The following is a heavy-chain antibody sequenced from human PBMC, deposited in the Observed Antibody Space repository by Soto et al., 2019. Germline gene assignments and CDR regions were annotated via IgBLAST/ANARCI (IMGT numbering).Heavy chain of an antibody. CDR3: ARFEQLQVGYYFGLDV. J-gene: IGHJ6*02. V-gene: IGHV1-18*01. CDR1: GYTFSRFG. D-gene: IGHD1-26*01. Sequence: QVQLVQSGGAVKKSGASVKVSCKASGYTFSRFGISWVRQAPGQGLDWMGCSRAYNGNTNYARKFQGRVTMTTDTSTSTAYMELRSLRSDDTAVYYCARFEQLQVGYYFGLDVWGQGTTVSVSS. CDR2: SRAYNGNT.